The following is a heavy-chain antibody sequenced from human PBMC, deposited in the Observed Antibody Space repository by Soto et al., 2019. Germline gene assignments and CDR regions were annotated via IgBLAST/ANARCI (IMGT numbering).Heavy chain of an antibody. CDR1: GFTFSSYG. CDR2: ISYDGSNK. D-gene: IGHD6-19*01. CDR3: ATSRYSSGWCIDY. V-gene: IGHV3-30*03. Sequence: GGSLRLSCAASGFTFSSYGMHWVRQAPGKGLEWVAVISYDGSNKYYADSVKGRFTISRDNSKNTLYLQMNSLRAEDTAVYYCATSRYSSGWCIDYWGQGTLVTVSS. J-gene: IGHJ4*02.